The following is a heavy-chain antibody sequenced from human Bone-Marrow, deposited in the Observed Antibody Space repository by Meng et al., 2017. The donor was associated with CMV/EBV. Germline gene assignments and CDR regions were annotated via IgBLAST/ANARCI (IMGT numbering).Heavy chain of an antibody. CDR3: AKSEGAAAGPYYFDY. J-gene: IGHJ4*02. D-gene: IGHD6-13*01. CDR2: ISSSSYT. Sequence: QLVELGGGLVKPGGSLILSCAASGFTFSDYYMSWIRQAPGKGLEWVSYISSSSYTNYADSVKGRFTISRDNAKNSLYLQMNSLRAEDTAVYYCAKSEGAAAGPYYFDYWGQGTLVTVSS. V-gene: IGHV3-11*06. CDR1: GFTFSDYY.